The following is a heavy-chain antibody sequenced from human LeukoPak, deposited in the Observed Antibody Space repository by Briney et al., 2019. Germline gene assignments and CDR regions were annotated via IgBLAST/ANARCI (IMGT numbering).Heavy chain of an antibody. CDR1: GGSISSYY. CDR3: ARRVIMSATGVPDTWLDP. Sequence: SETLSLTCTVSGGSISSYYWTWVRQPPGKGLEWVGHISYSGGTNYNPSLQSRVTISIDTSKNQFSLTLSSVTAADTAVYYCARRVIMSATGVPDTWLDPWGQGILVTVSS. D-gene: IGHD2-8*02. CDR2: ISYSGGT. J-gene: IGHJ5*02. V-gene: IGHV4-59*08.